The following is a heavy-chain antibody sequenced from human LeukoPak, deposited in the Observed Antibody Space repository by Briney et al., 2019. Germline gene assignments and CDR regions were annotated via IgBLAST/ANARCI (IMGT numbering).Heavy chain of an antibody. D-gene: IGHD5-12*01. CDR1: GGSISSSSYY. CDR2: IYYSGST. V-gene: IGHV4-39*07. CDR3: ATVKRWLHTLDDAFDI. J-gene: IGHJ3*02. Sequence: SGTLSLTCTVSGGSISSSSYYWGWIRQPPGKGLEWIGSIYYSGSTNYNPSLKSRVTMSVDTSKNQFSLKLSSVTAADTAVYYCATVKRWLHTLDDAFDIWGQGTMVTVSS.